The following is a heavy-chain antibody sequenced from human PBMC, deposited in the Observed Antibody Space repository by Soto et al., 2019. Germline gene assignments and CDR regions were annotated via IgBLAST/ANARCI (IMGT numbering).Heavy chain of an antibody. CDR3: ARDWSRNYGDYGSYYFDY. J-gene: IGHJ4*02. D-gene: IGHD4-17*01. CDR2: ISYDGSNK. V-gene: IGHV3-30-3*01. Sequence: GGSLRLSCAASGFTFSSYAMHWVRQAPGKGLEWVAVISYDGSNKYYADSVKGRFTISRDNSKNTLYLQMNSLRAEDTAVYYCARDWSRNYGDYGSYYFDYWGQGTLVTVSS. CDR1: GFTFSSYA.